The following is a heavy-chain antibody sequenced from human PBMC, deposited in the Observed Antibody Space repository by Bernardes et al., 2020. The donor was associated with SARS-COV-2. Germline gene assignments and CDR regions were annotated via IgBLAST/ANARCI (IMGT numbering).Heavy chain of an antibody. D-gene: IGHD3-16*01. CDR2: LRGIGDIP. J-gene: IGHJ4*02. CDR1: RFTFSSYA. Sequence: GGSLRLSCVGSRFTFSSYAMTWVRQAPGKGLEWVSGLRGIGDIPTYADSVKGRFTISRDNSKNTLYLQMNSLRAEDTAIYYCAKGKYDFNYGAGCDYWGQGTLVTVSS. V-gene: IGHV3-23*01. CDR3: AKGKYDFNYGAGCDY.